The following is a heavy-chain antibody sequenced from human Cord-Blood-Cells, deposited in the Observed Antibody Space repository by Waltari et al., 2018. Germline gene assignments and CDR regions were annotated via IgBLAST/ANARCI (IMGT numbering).Heavy chain of an antibody. CDR2: IKQDGSEK. V-gene: IGHV3-7*01. J-gene: IGHJ3*02. Sequence: EVQLVESGGGLVQPGGSLRRSCAASGFTFSSYWMSWVRQAPGKGLEWVANIKQDGSEKYYVDSVKGRFTISRDNAKNSLYLQMNSLRAEDTAVYYCARDRAGGPTDAFDIWGQGTMVTVSS. CDR3: ARDRAGGPTDAFDI. CDR1: GFTFSSYW. D-gene: IGHD2-15*01.